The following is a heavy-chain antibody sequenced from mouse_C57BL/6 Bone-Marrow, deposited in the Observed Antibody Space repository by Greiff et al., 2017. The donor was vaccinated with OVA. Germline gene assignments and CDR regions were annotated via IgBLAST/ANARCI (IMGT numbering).Heavy chain of an antibody. J-gene: IGHJ2*01. V-gene: IGHV2-2*01. CDR1: GFSLTSYG. CDR2: IWSGGST. D-gene: IGHD2-3*01. CDR3: AIYDGYYDYFDY. Sequence: VKLQESGPGLVQPSQSLSITCTVSGFSLTSYGVHWVRQSPGKGLEWLGVIWSGGSTDYNAAFISRLSISKDNSKSQVFFKMNSLQADDTARYYCAIYDGYYDYFDYWGQGTTLTVSS.